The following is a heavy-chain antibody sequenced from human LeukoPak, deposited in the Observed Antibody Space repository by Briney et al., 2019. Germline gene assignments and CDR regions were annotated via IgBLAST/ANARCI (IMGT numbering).Heavy chain of an antibody. CDR1: GFTFRFYA. CDR3: AKYRTYYYDSSGHD. D-gene: IGHD3-22*01. V-gene: IGHV3-23*01. J-gene: IGHJ4*02. CDR2: ISGSGGST. Sequence: GGSLRLSCAASGFTFRFYAMSWVRQSPGKGLEWVSAISGSGGSTYYADSVKGRFTISRDNSKNTLYLQMNSLRAEDTAVYYCAKYRTYYYDSSGHDWGQGTLVTVSS.